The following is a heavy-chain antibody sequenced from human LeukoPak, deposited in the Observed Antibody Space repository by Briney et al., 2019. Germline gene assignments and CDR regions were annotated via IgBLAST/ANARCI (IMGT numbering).Heavy chain of an antibody. CDR3: ARWGYIELAIGNFDY. J-gene: IGHJ4*02. D-gene: IGHD6-13*01. Sequence: GGSLRLSCAASGFNFSGCAMRWVRQAPGKGLEWVSGVSNSGGCIYYADSVKGRFTISRDNAKNSLHLQMNSLRAEDTALYYCARWGYIELAIGNFDYRRQGTLVIVTS. CDR1: GFNFSGCA. V-gene: IGHV3-23*01. CDR2: VSNSGGCI.